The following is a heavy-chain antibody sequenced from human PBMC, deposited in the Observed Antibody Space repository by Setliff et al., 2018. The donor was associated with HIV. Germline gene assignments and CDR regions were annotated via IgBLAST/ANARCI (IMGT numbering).Heavy chain of an antibody. J-gene: IGHJ6*03. D-gene: IGHD6-13*01. CDR3: ARVRCSSWYSIPQYYYYSMDV. CDR1: GGSFSDYY. Sequence: SETLSLTCAVYGGSFSDYYWTWIRQPPGKGLEWIGEINHSGRTIQSPSLGSRVTISIDTSKNQFSLKLSSVTAADTAVYYCARVRCSSWYSIPQYYYYSMDVWGNGTTVTVSS. CDR2: INHSGRT. V-gene: IGHV4-34*01.